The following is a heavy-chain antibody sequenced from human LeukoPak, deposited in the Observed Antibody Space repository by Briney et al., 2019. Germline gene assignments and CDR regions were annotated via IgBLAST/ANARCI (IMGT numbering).Heavy chain of an antibody. J-gene: IGHJ4*02. CDR2: IHYSGTT. CDR3: AGDRGSEYDS. V-gene: IGHV4-39*07. CDR1: GGSISSNSYF. Sequence: PSETLSLTCTVSGGSISSNSYFWGWIRQPPGKGLEWIGAIHYSGTTFHNPSLQSRVTISLDPSKNQFSLKVSSVTAADTAVYYSAGDRGSEYDSWGQGTLVTVSS. D-gene: IGHD3-16*01.